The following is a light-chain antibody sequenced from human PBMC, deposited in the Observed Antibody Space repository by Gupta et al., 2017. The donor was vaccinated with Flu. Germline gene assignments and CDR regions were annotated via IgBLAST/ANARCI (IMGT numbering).Light chain of an antibody. CDR1: QSVLYKSNNKNY. J-gene: IGKJ2*03. V-gene: IGKV4-1*01. CDR2: WAS. Sequence: DTMLTQSPAPLAESLEERATITCKSSQSVLYKSNNKNYLAWYQQKPGQPPKLLIYWASTREFGVPDRFSGSGSGTDFTLTISSLQAEDVAVYYCQQYSSTLLYSFGQGTKLEIK. CDR3: QQYSSTLLYS.